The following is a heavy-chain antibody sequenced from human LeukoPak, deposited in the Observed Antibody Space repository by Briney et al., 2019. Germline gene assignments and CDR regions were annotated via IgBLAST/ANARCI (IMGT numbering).Heavy chain of an antibody. V-gene: IGHV3-53*01. J-gene: IGHJ4*02. D-gene: IGHD3-3*01. CDR1: GFTVSSNY. CDR3: ARGSIYDFRSGPEGGYFDY. CDR2: IYSGGST. Sequence: PGGSLRLSCAASGFTVSSNYMSWVRQAPGKGLEWVSVIYSGGSTYYADSVKGRFTISRDNSKNTLYLQMNSLRAEDTAVYYCARGSIYDFRSGPEGGYFDYWGQGTLVTVSS.